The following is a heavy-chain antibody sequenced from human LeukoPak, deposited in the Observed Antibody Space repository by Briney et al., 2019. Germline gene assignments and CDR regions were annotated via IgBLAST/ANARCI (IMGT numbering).Heavy chain of an antibody. V-gene: IGHV1-2*02. D-gene: IGHD4-23*01. CDR1: GYTFTGYY. CDR2: INPNSGGT. J-gene: IGHJ3*02. Sequence: ASVKVSCKASGYTFTGYYMHWVRQAPGQGLEWMGWINPNSGGTNYAQKFQGRVTMTRDTSISTAYMELSRLRSDDTAVYYCASTRADKVVTPFDAFDIWGQGTMVTVSS. CDR3: ASTRADKVVTPFDAFDI.